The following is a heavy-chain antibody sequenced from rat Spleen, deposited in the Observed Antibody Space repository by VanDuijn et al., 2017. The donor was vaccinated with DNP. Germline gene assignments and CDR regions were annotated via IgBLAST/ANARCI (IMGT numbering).Heavy chain of an antibody. CDR2: INPDGGNT. CDR1: GFTFSTYW. Sequence: EVQLVETGGDLVPPGRSLKLSCVASGFTFSTYWMFWIRQAPGKGLEWVASINPDGGNTYCQDSVKGRFTISRDNAENTVYLQMNSLRSEDTATYYCTKDLQWYAMDAWGQGTSVTVFS. V-gene: IGHV5-58*01. J-gene: IGHJ4*01. CDR3: TKDLQWYAMDA. D-gene: IGHD1-1*01.